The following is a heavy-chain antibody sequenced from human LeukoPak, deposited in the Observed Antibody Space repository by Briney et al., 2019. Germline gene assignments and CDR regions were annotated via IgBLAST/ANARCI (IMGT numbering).Heavy chain of an antibody. D-gene: IGHD6-19*01. CDR2: MNPNSGGT. CDR3: APRRVAADKGFDY. Sequence: APVKVSCKASGYTFTPYYMHWMRQAPGQKPEWMGWMNPNSGGTNYAQKFQGRVTMTRDTSITTAYMELSSLRSDDTAVYYCAPRRVAADKGFDYWGQGTLVTVSS. V-gene: IGHV1-2*02. J-gene: IGHJ4*02. CDR1: GYTFTPYY.